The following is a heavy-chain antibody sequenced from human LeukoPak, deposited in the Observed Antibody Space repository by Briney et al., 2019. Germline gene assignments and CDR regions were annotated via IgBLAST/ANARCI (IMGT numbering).Heavy chain of an antibody. V-gene: IGHV3-30*03. CDR2: ISNDGSRK. J-gene: IGHJ4*02. CDR3: ARSTRGVVPAAIVAYFDY. CDR1: GFTFSRHG. D-gene: IGHD2-2*01. Sequence: PGGSLRLSCAPSGFTFSRHGMHWVRQAPGKGLEWVAIISNDGSRKYYAHSVEGRFTISRDNSKNTLYLQMNSLRAEDTAVYYCARSTRGVVPAAIVAYFDYWGQGTLVTVSS.